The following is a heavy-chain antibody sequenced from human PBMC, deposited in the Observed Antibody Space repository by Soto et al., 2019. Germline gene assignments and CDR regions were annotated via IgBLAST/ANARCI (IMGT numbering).Heavy chain of an antibody. J-gene: IGHJ4*02. D-gene: IGHD5-18*01. V-gene: IGHV4-39*01. Sequence: QLQLQESGPGLVKPSETLSLTCTVSGGSISSSSYSWDWIRQPPGKGLECIGSIYYGGSTSYNPSHKTRVTISVDTSKSQFSLKLSSVTAADTAVYYCATSPHTAMVTYFDYWGQGTLVTVSS. CDR3: ATSPHTAMVTYFDY. CDR2: IYYGGST. CDR1: GGSISSSSYS.